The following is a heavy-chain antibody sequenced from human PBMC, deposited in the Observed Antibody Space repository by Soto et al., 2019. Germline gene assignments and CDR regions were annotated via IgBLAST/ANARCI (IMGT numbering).Heavy chain of an antibody. D-gene: IGHD3-3*01. CDR1: GFTFSSYG. CDR3: ARAPITIFGVVNGMDV. Sequence: PGGSLRLSCAASGFTFSSYGMHWVRQAPGKGLEWVAVIWYDGSNKYYADSVKGRFTISRDNSKNTLYLQMNSLRAEDTVVYYYARAPITIFGVVNGMDVSGQGTTVSVSS. V-gene: IGHV3-33*01. J-gene: IGHJ6*01. CDR2: IWYDGSNK.